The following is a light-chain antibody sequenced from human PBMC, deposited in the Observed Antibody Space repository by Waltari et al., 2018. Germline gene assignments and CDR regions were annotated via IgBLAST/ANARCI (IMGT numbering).Light chain of an antibody. CDR1: QSISSW. CDR3: QQYNSYPWT. Sequence: DIQMTQSPSTLSASVGDRVTITCRASQSISSWLAWYQQKPGKAPKLLIFKASSIESGVPSRFSGSGSGTEFTLTISSLQPDDFATYYCQQYNSYPWTFGQGTKVEIK. J-gene: IGKJ1*01. CDR2: KAS. V-gene: IGKV1-5*03.